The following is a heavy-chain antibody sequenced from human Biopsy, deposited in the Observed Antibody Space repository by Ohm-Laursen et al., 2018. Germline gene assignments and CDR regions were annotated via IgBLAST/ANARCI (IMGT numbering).Heavy chain of an antibody. V-gene: IGHV3-11*01. CDR3: ARRRPIDY. CDR1: GFTFSDFY. Sequence: SLRLSCAASGFTFSDFYMSWIRQAPGKGLEWISYISAAGTAMFYADSVRGRFTISRDNANNLLYLQMDSLRAADTAVYYCARRRPIDYWGQGILVTVSS. J-gene: IGHJ4*02. CDR2: ISAAGTAM.